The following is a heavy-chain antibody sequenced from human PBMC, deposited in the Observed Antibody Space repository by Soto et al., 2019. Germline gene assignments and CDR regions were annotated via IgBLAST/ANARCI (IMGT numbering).Heavy chain of an antibody. CDR2: IIPIFGTA. J-gene: IGHJ6*02. Sequence: SVKVSCEASGGTFSSYAISWVRQAPGQGLEWMGGIIPIFGTANYAQKFQGRVTITADESTSTAYMELSSLRSEDTAVYYCARGGYSYGPYYYHYGMDVWGQGTTVTVSS. CDR1: GGTFSSYA. CDR3: ARGGYSYGPYYYHYGMDV. V-gene: IGHV1-69*13. D-gene: IGHD5-18*01.